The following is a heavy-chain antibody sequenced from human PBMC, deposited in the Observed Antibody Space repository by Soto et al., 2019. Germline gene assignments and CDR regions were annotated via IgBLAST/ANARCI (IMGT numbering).Heavy chain of an antibody. Sequence: GGSLRLSCVTSGFTFSSFEMNWIRQAPGKGPGWIAVINPSSRTISYADSVAGRFTISRGQSENFVSLRMSSLNGKNRAMYYSARYSGWYTYNWFDPWGQGGLVTVSS. D-gene: IGHD6-19*01. V-gene: IGHV3-48*03. CDR2: INPSSRTI. J-gene: IGHJ5*02. CDR1: GFTFSSFE. CDR3: ARYSGWYTYNWFDP.